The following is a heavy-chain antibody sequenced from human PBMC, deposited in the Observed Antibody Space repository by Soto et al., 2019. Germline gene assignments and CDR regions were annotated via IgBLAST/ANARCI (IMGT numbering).Heavy chain of an antibody. CDR3: ARGYYYSSTSCYLVRSNWFDP. V-gene: IGHV3-11*06. D-gene: IGHD2-2*01. CDR1: GFTFSDYY. Sequence: QVQLVESGGGLVKPGGSLRLSCAASGFTFSDYYMSWIRQAPGKGLEWVSYISSSSSYTNYADSVKGRFTISRDNAKNSLYLQMNSLRAEDTAVYYCARGYYYSSTSCYLVRSNWFDPWGQGTLVTVSS. J-gene: IGHJ5*02. CDR2: ISSSSSYT.